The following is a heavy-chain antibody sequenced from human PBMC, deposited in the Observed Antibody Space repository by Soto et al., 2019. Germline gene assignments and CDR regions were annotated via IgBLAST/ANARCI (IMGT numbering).Heavy chain of an antibody. Sequence: QVQLVQSGAEVKKPGSSVKVSCKASGGTFSSYAISWVRQAPGQGLEWMGGIIPIFGTANYAQKFQGRVTITADESASTAYMELSSLRSEDTAVYYCARVSRYCSGGSCYSVGRYFDYCGQGTLVTVSS. CDR3: ARVSRYCSGGSCYSVGRYFDY. D-gene: IGHD2-15*01. J-gene: IGHJ4*02. V-gene: IGHV1-69*01. CDR1: GGTFSSYA. CDR2: IIPIFGTA.